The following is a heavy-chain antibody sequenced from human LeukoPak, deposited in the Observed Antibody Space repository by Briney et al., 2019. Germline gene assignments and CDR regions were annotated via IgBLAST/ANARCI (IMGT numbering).Heavy chain of an antibody. D-gene: IGHD2-15*01. CDR3: ARVVASTAIDF. CDR2: IFHSGDV. V-gene: IGHV4-38-2*02. Sequence: PSETVSLNCIVSGYSIISDYFWGWARQPPGKGPEWIESIFHSGDVYYNLSLRSLVTLSVDPSNNRFSLKVPSVTAADTAIYYCARVVASTAIDFWGQRTLVTVSS. J-gene: IGHJ4*02. CDR1: GYSIISDYF.